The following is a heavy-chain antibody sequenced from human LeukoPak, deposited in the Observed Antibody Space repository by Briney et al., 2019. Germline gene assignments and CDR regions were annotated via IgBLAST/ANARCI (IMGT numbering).Heavy chain of an antibody. CDR2: ISSSSYI. J-gene: IGHJ4*02. D-gene: IGHD3-22*01. CDR1: GFTFSSYS. CDR3: ARDLYYDSSKVRRFDY. Sequence: PGGSLRLSCAASGFTFSSYSMNWVRQAPGKGLEWVSSISSSSYIYYANSVKGRFTISRDNAKNSLYLQMNSLRAEDTAVYCCARDLYYDSSKVRRFDYLGQGTLVTVSS. V-gene: IGHV3-21*01.